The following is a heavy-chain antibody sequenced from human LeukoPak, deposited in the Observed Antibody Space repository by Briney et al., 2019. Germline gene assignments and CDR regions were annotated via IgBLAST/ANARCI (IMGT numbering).Heavy chain of an antibody. J-gene: IGHJ4*02. CDR1: GGTFSSHA. V-gene: IGHV1-69*13. D-gene: IGHD5-18*01. Sequence: SVKVSCKASGGTFSSHAISWVRQAPGQGLEWMGGIIPIFGTVNYAQKFQGRVTITADESTSTAYVELRSLRSDDTAVYYCARTILTAAVTRGYFDYWGQGTLLIVSS. CDR2: IIPIFGTV. CDR3: ARTILTAAVTRGYFDY.